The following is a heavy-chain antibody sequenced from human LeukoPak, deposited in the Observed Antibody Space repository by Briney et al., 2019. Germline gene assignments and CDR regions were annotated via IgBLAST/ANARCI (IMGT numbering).Heavy chain of an antibody. V-gene: IGHV1-8*01. J-gene: IGHJ6*03. CDR2: MNPNSGNT. Sequence: ASVKVSCKASGYTFTSYDINWVRQATGQGLEWMGWMNPNSGNTGYAQKFQGRVTMTRNTSISTAYMELSSLRSEDTAVYYCARGREVVVAATVYYYYMDVWGKGTTVTISS. D-gene: IGHD2-15*01. CDR3: ARGREVVVAATVYYYYMDV. CDR1: GYTFTSYD.